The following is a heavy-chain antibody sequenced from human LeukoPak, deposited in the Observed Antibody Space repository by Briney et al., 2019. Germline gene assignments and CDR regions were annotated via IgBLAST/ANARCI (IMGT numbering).Heavy chain of an antibody. CDR2: INPNSGGT. V-gene: IGHV1-2*02. Sequence: ASVKVSCKASGYTFTGYYMHWVRQAPGQGLEWMGWINPNSGGTNYAQKFQGRVTLTRDTSISTSYMELSSLRSDDTAVYFCAKVREVGTNIEVVVVDISGAFDMWGQGTKVTVSS. CDR1: GYTFTGYY. D-gene: IGHD2-15*01. J-gene: IGHJ3*02. CDR3: AKVREVGTNIEVVVVDISGAFDM.